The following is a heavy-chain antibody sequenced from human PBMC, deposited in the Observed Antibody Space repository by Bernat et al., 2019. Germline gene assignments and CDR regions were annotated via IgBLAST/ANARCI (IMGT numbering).Heavy chain of an antibody. J-gene: IGHJ4*02. Sequence: QVQLVESGGGVVQPGRSLRLSCAASGFTFSSYAMHWVRQAPGKGLAWVAVISYDGSNKYYADSVKGRFTISRDNSKNTLYLQMNSLRAEDTAVYYCATAQQSTIFDYWGQGTLVTVSS. D-gene: IGHD3-3*01. CDR2: ISYDGSNK. V-gene: IGHV3-30*01. CDR3: ATAQQSTIFDY. CDR1: GFTFSSYA.